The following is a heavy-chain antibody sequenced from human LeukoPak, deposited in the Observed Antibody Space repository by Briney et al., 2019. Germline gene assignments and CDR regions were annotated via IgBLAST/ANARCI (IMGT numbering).Heavy chain of an antibody. Sequence: SETLSLTCTVSGGSISSSSYYWGWIRQPPGKGLEWIGSIYYSGSTYYNPSLKSRVTISVDTSKNQFSLRLSSVTAADTAVYYCARQGRLRWYPRRSSYYYYYMDVWGKGTTVTVSS. V-gene: IGHV4-39*07. J-gene: IGHJ6*03. CDR3: ARQGRLRWYPRRSSYYYYYMDV. CDR2: IYYSGST. CDR1: GGSISSSSYY. D-gene: IGHD4-23*01.